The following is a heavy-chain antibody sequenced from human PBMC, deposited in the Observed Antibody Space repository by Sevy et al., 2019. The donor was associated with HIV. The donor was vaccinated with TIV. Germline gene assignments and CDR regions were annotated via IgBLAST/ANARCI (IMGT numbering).Heavy chain of an antibody. CDR3: ARDLQGSSWYPYYYYGMDV. CDR1: GFTFSSYA. CDR2: ISYDGSNK. Sequence: GGSLRLSCAASGFTFSSYAMHWVRQAPGKGLEWVAVISYDGSNKYYADSVKGRFTISRDNSKNTLYLQMNSLRAEDTAVYYCARDLQGSSWYPYYYYGMDVWGQGTTVTVSS. V-gene: IGHV3-30*04. D-gene: IGHD6-13*01. J-gene: IGHJ6*02.